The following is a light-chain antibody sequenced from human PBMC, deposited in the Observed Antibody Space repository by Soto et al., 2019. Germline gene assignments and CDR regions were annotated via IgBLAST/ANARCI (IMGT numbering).Light chain of an antibody. Sequence: QSALTQPPSASGSPGQSVTISCSGTSSDVGGYNYVSWYQQHPDKAPKLMIYEVTKRPSGVPDRFSGSKSGNTASLTVSGLQAEDEADYYCSSYAGSNNVLFGGGTKVTVL. CDR2: EVT. CDR3: SSYAGSNNVL. J-gene: IGLJ2*01. V-gene: IGLV2-8*01. CDR1: SSDVGGYNY.